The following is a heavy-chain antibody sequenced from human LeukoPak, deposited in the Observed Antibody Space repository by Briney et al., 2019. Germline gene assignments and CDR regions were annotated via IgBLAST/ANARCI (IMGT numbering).Heavy chain of an antibody. CDR3: AREKYYYGSGSYSAFDI. D-gene: IGHD3-10*01. CDR1: GFTFSSYA. Sequence: GGSLRLSCAASGFTFSSYAMHWVRQAPGKGLEWVAVISYDGSNKYYADSVKGRFTISRDNSKNTLYLQMSSLRAEDTAVYYCAREKYYYGSGSYSAFDIWGQGTMVTVSS. J-gene: IGHJ3*02. V-gene: IGHV3-30*04. CDR2: ISYDGSNK.